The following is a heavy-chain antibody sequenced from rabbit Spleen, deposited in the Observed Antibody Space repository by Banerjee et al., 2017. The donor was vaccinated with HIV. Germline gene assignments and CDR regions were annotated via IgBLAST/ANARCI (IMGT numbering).Heavy chain of an antibody. V-gene: IGHV1S40*01. CDR2: INTATGKA. Sequence: QSLEESGGDLVKPGASLTLTCTASGFDLSSYYYMCWVRQAPGKGLEWIACINTATGKAVYATWAKGRFTISRTSSTTVTLRMTSLTAADRAAYFCARDLVGVIGWNFYLWGQGTLVTVS. D-gene: IGHD1-1*01. J-gene: IGHJ3*01. CDR1: GFDLSSYYY. CDR3: ARDLVGVIGWNFYL.